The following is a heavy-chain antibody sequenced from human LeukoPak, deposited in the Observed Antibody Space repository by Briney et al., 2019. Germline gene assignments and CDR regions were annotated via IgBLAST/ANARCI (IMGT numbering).Heavy chain of an antibody. D-gene: IGHD4-17*01. CDR2: ISNHGTT. CDR3: ARDRTVTTYDYYYYYMDV. J-gene: IGHJ6*03. Sequence: PGGSLRLSCAASGFSVSTNYMIWVRQAPGMGLECVSVISNHGTTYYADSVKGRFTISRDNAKNSLYLQMNSLRAEDTAVYYCARDRTVTTYDYYYYYMDVWGKGTTVTVSS. V-gene: IGHV3-66*01. CDR1: GFSVSTNY.